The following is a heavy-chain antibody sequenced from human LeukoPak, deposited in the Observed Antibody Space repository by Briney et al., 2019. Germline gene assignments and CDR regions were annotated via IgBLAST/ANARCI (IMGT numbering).Heavy chain of an antibody. Sequence: ASVKVSCKASGYPFASYYMHWVRQAPGQGLEWMGIINPSGGSTTYAQKLQGRGTMTRETSTSTVYMELNSLRSEDTALYYCARDSTPTYYSGTYYFEYWGQGTLVTVSS. CDR3: ARDSTPTYYSGTYYFEY. J-gene: IGHJ4*02. D-gene: IGHD1-26*01. CDR2: INPSGGST. V-gene: IGHV1-46*01. CDR1: GYPFASYY.